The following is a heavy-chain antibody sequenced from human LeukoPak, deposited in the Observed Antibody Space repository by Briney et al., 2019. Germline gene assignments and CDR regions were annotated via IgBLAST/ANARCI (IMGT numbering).Heavy chain of an antibody. J-gene: IGHJ4*02. CDR3: AKGSYYDSSGSFYFDY. D-gene: IGHD3-22*01. CDR1: GFTFTSYS. Sequence: GGSLRLSCAAPGFTFTSYSMNWVRQAPGKGLEWVSTISGGGGSTYYADSVKGRFTISRDNSKNTLYLQVNSLRAEDTAAYYCAKGSYYDSSGSFYFDYWGQGTLVTVSS. V-gene: IGHV3-23*01. CDR2: ISGGGGST.